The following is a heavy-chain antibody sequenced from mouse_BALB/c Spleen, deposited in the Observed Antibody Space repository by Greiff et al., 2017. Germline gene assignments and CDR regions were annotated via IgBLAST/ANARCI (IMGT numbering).Heavy chain of an antibody. J-gene: IGHJ3*01. CDR2: INPYNGDT. D-gene: IGHD1-2*01. Sequence: VQLKESGPELVKPGASVKISCKASGYSFTGYFMNWVMQSHGKSLEWIGRINPYNGDTFYNQKFKGKATLTVDKSSSTAHMELRSLASEDSAVYYCARSGTTATWFAYWGQGTLVTVSA. V-gene: IGHV1-20*02. CDR1: GYSFTGYF. CDR3: ARSGTTATWFAY.